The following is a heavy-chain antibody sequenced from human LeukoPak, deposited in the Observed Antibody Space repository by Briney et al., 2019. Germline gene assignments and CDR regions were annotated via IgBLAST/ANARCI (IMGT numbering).Heavy chain of an antibody. Sequence: SVKVSCKASGYTFASYGISWVRQAPGQGLEWMGWISAYNGNTNYAQKLQDRVTMTTDTSTSTAYMELRSLRSDDTAVYYCARENILGQFDYWGQGTLVTVSS. CDR2: ISAYNGNT. D-gene: IGHD2/OR15-2a*01. CDR3: ARENILGQFDY. CDR1: GYTFASYG. V-gene: IGHV1-18*01. J-gene: IGHJ4*02.